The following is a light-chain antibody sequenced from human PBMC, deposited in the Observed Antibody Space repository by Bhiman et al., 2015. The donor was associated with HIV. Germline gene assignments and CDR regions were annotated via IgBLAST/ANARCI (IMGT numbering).Light chain of an antibody. CDR3: QSYDSSLSGGV. CDR2: GDN. Sequence: QSVLTQPPSVSGAPGQRVTISCTGSSSNIGAGYDVHWYQQLPGTAPKLLIYGDNNRPSGVPDRFSGSKSGTSASLAITGLQAEDDADYYCQSYDSSLSGGVFGGGTKLTVL. CDR1: SSNIGAGYD. V-gene: IGLV1-40*01. J-gene: IGLJ3*02.